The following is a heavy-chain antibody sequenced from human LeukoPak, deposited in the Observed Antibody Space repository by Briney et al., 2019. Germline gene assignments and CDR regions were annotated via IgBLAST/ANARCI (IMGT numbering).Heavy chain of an antibody. CDR2: ISYDGSNK. J-gene: IGHJ4*02. V-gene: IGHV3-30*18. D-gene: IGHD3-10*01. CDR1: GFTFSSYG. CDR3: AKDQEYYGSGSQPCDY. Sequence: GGSLRLSCAASGFTFSSYGMHWVRQAPGKGLEWVAVISYDGSNKYYADSVKGRFTISRDNSKNTLYLQMNSLRAEDTAVYYRAKDQEYYGSGSQPCDYWGQGTLVTVSS.